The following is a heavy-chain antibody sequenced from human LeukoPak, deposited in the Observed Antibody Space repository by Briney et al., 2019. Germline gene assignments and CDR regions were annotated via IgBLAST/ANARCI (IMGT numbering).Heavy chain of an antibody. CDR1: GYTFATYG. D-gene: IGHD1-26*01. J-gene: IGHJ4*02. V-gene: IGHV1-18*04. CDR3: ASDYLRGAYFDY. Sequence: ASVKVSCKAFGYTFATYGISWVRQAPGQGLEWVGWISTYNGDTRYAQNLQGRVTMTTDTSTSTAYMELRGLRSDDTAVYYCASDYLRGAYFDYWGQGTLVTVSS. CDR2: ISTYNGDT.